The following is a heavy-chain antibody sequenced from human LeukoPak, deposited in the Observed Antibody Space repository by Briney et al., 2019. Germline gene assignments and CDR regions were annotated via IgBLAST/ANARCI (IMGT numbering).Heavy chain of an antibody. CDR2: ISGGGDAT. CDR3: ARDSSMLRGPLVIYYFDF. J-gene: IGHJ4*02. Sequence: GTLRLSCAASGFTFSSYGMSWVRQAPGKGLEWVSTISGGGDATYYADSVKGRFTISRDNSKNTLYLQMNSLRVEDTAVYYCARDSSMLRGPLVIYYFDFWGQGTLVTVSS. CDR1: GFTFSSYG. V-gene: IGHV3-23*01. D-gene: IGHD3-10*01.